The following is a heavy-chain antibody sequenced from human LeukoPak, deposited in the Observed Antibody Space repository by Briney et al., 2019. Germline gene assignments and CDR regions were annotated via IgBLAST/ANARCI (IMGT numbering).Heavy chain of an antibody. J-gene: IGHJ3*01. CDR2: IYTSGST. CDR1: GGSISSGSYY. D-gene: IGHD3-22*01. Sequence: TLSLXCTVSGGSISSGSYYWSWIRQPAGKGLEWIGRIYTSGSTNYNPSLKSRVTISVDTAKNQFSLKLNSVTASDPAFYXXXXGXXYDSRGFSVHRGAFDLWGQGTAVTVSS. CDR3: XXGXXYDSRGFSVHRGAFDL. V-gene: IGHV4-61*02.